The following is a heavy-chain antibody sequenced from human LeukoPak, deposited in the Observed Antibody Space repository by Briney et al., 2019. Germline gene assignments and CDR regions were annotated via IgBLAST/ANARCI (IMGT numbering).Heavy chain of an antibody. D-gene: IGHD6-13*01. CDR3: ARGGVAAAGTGNYYYGMDV. Sequence: ASVTVSCKASGYTFTGYYMHWVRQAPGQGLEWMGWINPNSGGTNYAQKFQGRVTMTRDTSISTAYMELSRLRSDDTAVYYCARGGVAAAGTGNYYYGMDVWGQGTTVTVSS. CDR2: INPNSGGT. CDR1: GYTFTGYY. J-gene: IGHJ6*02. V-gene: IGHV1-2*02.